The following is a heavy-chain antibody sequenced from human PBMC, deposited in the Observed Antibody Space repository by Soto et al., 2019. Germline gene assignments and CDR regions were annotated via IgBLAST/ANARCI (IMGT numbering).Heavy chain of an antibody. CDR2: IRSKANSYAT. Sequence: GGSLRLSCAASGFTISGSAMHWVRQASGKGRELVGRIRSKANSYATAYAASVKGRFTISRDDSKNTAYLQMNSLKTEDTAVYYCTRQSSVPFPYYYYYGMDVWGQGTTVTVSS. D-gene: IGHD3-10*01. CDR3: TRQSSVPFPYYYYYGMDV. CDR1: GFTISGSA. V-gene: IGHV3-73*01. J-gene: IGHJ6*02.